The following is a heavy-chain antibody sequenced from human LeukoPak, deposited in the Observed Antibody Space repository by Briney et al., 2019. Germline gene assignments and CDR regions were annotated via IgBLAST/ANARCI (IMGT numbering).Heavy chain of an antibody. J-gene: IGHJ4*02. D-gene: IGHD3-10*01. CDR1: GFTFSSDS. CDR3: ARDGAYGSGSYYPFDY. V-gene: IGHV3-21*04. Sequence: PGGSLRLSCAASGFTFSSDSMNWVRQAPGKGLEWVSSISSSSNYIYYADSVKGRFTLSRDNAKNSLWLQMNSLRAEDTAVYYCARDGAYGSGSYYPFDYWGQGTLVTVSS. CDR2: ISSSSNYI.